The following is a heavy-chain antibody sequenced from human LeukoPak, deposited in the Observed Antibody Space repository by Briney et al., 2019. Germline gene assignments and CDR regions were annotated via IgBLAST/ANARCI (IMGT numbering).Heavy chain of an antibody. Sequence: PSQTLSLTCPVSGVSISSGSYYWSWIRQPAGKGLEWIWRIYTSGSTNYNPSLKSRVTISVDTSKNQFSLKLSSVTAADTAVYYCARAHTTVTRFNYYYYMDVWGKGTTVTVSS. V-gene: IGHV4-61*02. CDR2: IYTSGST. CDR3: ARAHTTVTRFNYYYYMDV. CDR1: GVSISSGSYY. D-gene: IGHD4-17*01. J-gene: IGHJ6*03.